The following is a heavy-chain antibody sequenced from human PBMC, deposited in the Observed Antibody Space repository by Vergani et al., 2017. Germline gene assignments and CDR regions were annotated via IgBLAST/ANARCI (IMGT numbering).Heavy chain of an antibody. CDR3: ARSTYYYDSSGYYPAPYYFDY. D-gene: IGHD3-22*01. CDR1: GGTFSSYA. CDR2: IIPIFGTA. V-gene: IGHV1-69*06. J-gene: IGHJ4*02. Sequence: QVQLVQSGAEVKKPGSSVKVSCKASGGTFSSYAISWVRQAPGQGLEWMGGIIPIFGTANYAQKLQGRVTITADKSTSTAYMELSSLRSEDTAVYYCARSTYYYDSSGYYPAPYYFDYWGQGTLVTVSS.